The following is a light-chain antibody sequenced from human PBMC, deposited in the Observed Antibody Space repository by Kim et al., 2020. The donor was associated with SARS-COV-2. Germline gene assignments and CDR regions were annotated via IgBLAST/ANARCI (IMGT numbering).Light chain of an antibody. Sequence: ENVLTQSPGTLSLSPGERATLSCRASQSFSSNYLAWYQQKPGQAPRLLIYDASNRATGIPDRFSGSGSGTDFTLTISRLEPEDFAVYYCQQYSRSPPMYTFGQGTKLEIK. CDR2: DAS. CDR3: QQYSRSPPMYT. CDR1: QSFSSNY. J-gene: IGKJ2*01. V-gene: IGKV3-20*01.